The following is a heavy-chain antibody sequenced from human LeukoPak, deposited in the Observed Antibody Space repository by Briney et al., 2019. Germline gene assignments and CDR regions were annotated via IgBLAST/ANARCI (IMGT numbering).Heavy chain of an antibody. D-gene: IGHD3-10*01. CDR1: GFTFSDYA. CDR3: ARGKVVTMVRGVIITYFDY. CDR2: MGYDGSNK. J-gene: IGHJ4*02. Sequence: PGGSLRLSCAASGFTFSDYAMHWVRQAPGKGLEWVAVMGYDGSNKYDADSVKGRFTISRDNSKNMMYLQMNSLRAEDTAVYYCARGKVVTMVRGVIITYFDYWGQGTLVTVSS. V-gene: IGHV3-33*01.